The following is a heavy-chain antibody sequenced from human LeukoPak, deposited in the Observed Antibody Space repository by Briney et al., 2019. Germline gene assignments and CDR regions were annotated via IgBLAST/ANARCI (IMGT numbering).Heavy chain of an antibody. D-gene: IGHD3-3*01. CDR2: ISGSGGST. CDR3: AKGSYDETIDDDFWSGYPRHYFDY. V-gene: IGHV3-23*01. CDR1: GFTFSSYA. J-gene: IGHJ4*02. Sequence: GGSLRLSCAASGFTFSSYAMSWVRQAPGKGLEWVSAISGSGGSTYYADSVKGRFTISRDNSKNTLYLQMNSLRAEDTAVYYCAKGSYDETIDDDFWSGYPRHYFDYWGQGTLVTVSS.